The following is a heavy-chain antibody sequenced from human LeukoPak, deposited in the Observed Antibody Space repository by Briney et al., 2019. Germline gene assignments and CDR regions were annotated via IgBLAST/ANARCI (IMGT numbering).Heavy chain of an antibody. J-gene: IGHJ3*02. CDR3: AKDYYDFWSGYYLDAFDI. V-gene: IGHV3-30*02. D-gene: IGHD3-3*01. CDR1: GLTFSSYG. CDR2: KRYDGSNK. Sequence: GGSLRLSCAASGLTFSSYGMHWVRQAPGKGLEWVAFKRYDGSNKYYADSVKGRFTISRDNSKNTLYLQMNSLRAEDTAVYYCAKDYYDFWSGYYLDAFDIWGQGTMVTVSS.